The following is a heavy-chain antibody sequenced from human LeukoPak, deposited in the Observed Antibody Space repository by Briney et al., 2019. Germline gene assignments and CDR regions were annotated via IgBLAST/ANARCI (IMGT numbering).Heavy chain of an antibody. Sequence: SGGSLRLSCAASGFTFSSYAMSWVRQAPGKGLEWDSAISGSGGSTYYADSVKGRFTISRDNSKNTLYLQMNSLRAEDTAVYYCAKDLETWLQLLPYFDYWGQGTLVTVSS. J-gene: IGHJ4*02. CDR1: GFTFSSYA. D-gene: IGHD5-24*01. V-gene: IGHV3-23*01. CDR2: ISGSGGST. CDR3: AKDLETWLQLLPYFDY.